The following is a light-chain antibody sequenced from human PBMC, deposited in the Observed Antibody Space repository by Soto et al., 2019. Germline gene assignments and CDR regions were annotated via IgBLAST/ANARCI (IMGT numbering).Light chain of an antibody. Sequence: EIVMTQSPATLSVSPGERATLSCRASQSVSTNLVWYQQKPGQAPRLLIYGASTRATGFPARFSGSGSGTDFTLTISSLQSEDFALYYCQQYDNWPRTFGQGTKVEVK. J-gene: IGKJ1*01. CDR1: QSVSTN. CDR2: GAS. V-gene: IGKV3-15*01. CDR3: QQYDNWPRT.